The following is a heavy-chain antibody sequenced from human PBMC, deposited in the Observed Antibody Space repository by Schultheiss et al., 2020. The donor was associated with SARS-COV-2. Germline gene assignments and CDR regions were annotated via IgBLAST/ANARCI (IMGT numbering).Heavy chain of an antibody. CDR2: IYYSGST. D-gene: IGHD3-3*01. J-gene: IGHJ6*03. CDR3: AGSLRFLDLYYYMDV. CDR1: GGSFSGYY. Sequence: SETLSLTCAVYGGSFSGYYWSWIRQPPGKGLEWIGYIYYSGSTNYNPSLKSRVTISVDTSKNQFSLKLTSVTAADTAVYYCAGSLRFLDLYYYMDVWGKGTTVTVSS. V-gene: IGHV4-59*08.